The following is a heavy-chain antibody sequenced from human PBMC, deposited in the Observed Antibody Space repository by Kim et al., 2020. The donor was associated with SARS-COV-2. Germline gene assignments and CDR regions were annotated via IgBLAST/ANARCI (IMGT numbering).Heavy chain of an antibody. J-gene: IGHJ6*02. D-gene: IGHD3-9*01. CDR2: IKQDGSEK. CDR3: ARVTHFDWYGVLYYYYGMDV. V-gene: IGHV3-7*03. Sequence: GGSLRLSCAASGFTFSSYWMSWVRQAPGKGLEWVANIKQDGSEKYYVDSVKGRFTISRDNAKNSLYLQMNSLRAEDTAVYYCARVTHFDWYGVLYYYYGMDVWGQGTTVTVSS. CDR1: GFTFSSYW.